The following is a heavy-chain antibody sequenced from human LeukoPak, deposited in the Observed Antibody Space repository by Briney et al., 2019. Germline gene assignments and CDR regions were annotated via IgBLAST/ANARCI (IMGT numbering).Heavy chain of an antibody. D-gene: IGHD3-10*01. CDR1: GFTFSDYY. Sequence: GGSLRLSCAASGFTFSDYYMSWIRQAPGKGLEWVSYISSSGSTIYYADSVKGRLTISRDNAKNSLYLQMNSLRAEDTAVYYCAEEGRQGAFDIWGQGTMVTVSS. J-gene: IGHJ3*02. V-gene: IGHV3-11*01. CDR2: ISSSGSTI. CDR3: AEEGRQGAFDI.